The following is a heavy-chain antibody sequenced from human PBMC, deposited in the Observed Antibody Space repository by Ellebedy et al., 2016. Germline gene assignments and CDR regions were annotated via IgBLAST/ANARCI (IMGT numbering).Heavy chain of an antibody. D-gene: IGHD5-12*01. J-gene: IGHJ4*02. V-gene: IGHV3-7*01. CDR3: ARGGYVFDS. Sequence: GGSLRLXXAASGFTFSSAAMSWVRQAPGKGLEWVANINQDGSEKHHEDSVKGRFTISRDNAKNSVFLQISSLTAEDTAVYYCARGGYVFDSWGQGTLVTVSS. CDR1: GFTFSSAA. CDR2: INQDGSEK.